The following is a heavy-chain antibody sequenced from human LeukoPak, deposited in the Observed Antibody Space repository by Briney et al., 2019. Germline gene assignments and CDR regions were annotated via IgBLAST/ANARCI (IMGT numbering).Heavy chain of an antibody. D-gene: IGHD5-18*01. J-gene: IGHJ4*02. CDR1: GFTFSSYA. CDR2: ISYDGSNK. CDR3: AREDTAMVTGDY. V-gene: IGHV3-30-3*01. Sequence: PGRSLRLSCAASGFTFSSYAMHWVRQAPGKGLEWVAVISYDGSNKYYADSVKGRFTISRDNSKNTLYLQMNSLRAEDTAVYYCAREDTAMVTGDYWGQGTLVTVSS.